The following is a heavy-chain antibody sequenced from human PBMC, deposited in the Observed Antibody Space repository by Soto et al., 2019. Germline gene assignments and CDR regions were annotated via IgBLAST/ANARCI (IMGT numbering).Heavy chain of an antibody. CDR3: ASGLGSSGDFQH. D-gene: IGHD2-15*01. V-gene: IGHV1-69*13. CDR2: IIPIFGTA. Sequence: SVKVSCKASGGAFSSYSISWVLQAPGQGLEWMGGIIPIFGTANYAQKFQGRVTITADESTSTAYMELSSLRSEDTAVYYCASGLGSSGDFQHWGQGTLVTVS. CDR1: GGAFSSYS. J-gene: IGHJ1*01.